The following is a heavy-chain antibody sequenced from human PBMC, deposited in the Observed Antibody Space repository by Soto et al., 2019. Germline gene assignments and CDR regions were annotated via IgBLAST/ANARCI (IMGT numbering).Heavy chain of an antibody. CDR2: IYPSDSDT. V-gene: IGHV5-51*01. CDR3: ARQDGAANYYFDY. Sequence: GESLKISCKGSDYGFAVYWIAWVRQMPGKGLEWMGIIYPSDSDTWYSPSFQGQVTISADKSISTAYLQWSGLKASDTAMYYCARQDGAANYYFDYWGQGTLVTVSS. J-gene: IGHJ4*02. CDR1: DYGFAVYW. D-gene: IGHD1-1*01.